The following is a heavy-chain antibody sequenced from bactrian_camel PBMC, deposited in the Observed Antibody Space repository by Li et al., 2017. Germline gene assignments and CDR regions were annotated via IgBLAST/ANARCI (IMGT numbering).Heavy chain of an antibody. CDR1: EYTASTNC. D-gene: IGHD2*01. V-gene: IGHV3S25*01. CDR3: APDLEIRGGYCYKTNNY. Sequence: QVQLVESGGGSVQAGGSLKLSCEFSEYTASTNCMTWFRQAPGKEREGVAAMYQGGAKTYYADSVKGRFTISPDNAKNTLYLQMNSLKPEDTGMYYCAPDLEIRGGYCYKTNNYWGQGTQVTVS. J-gene: IGHJ4*01. CDR2: MYQGGAKT.